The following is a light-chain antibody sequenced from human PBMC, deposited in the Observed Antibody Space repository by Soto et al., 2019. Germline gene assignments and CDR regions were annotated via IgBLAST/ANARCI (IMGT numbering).Light chain of an antibody. CDR1: QSVSNNY. J-gene: IGKJ1*01. CDR2: GAS. V-gene: IGKV3-20*01. CDR3: QQYGTSPRM. Sequence: IVLTQSPGTLSLSPGDTAALSCRASQSVSNNYLAWYQQKPGPAPRLLIYGASSRATGIPDRFSGSASGTDFTLTISRLEPEDFAVYYCQQYGTSPRMFGQGTKVEIK.